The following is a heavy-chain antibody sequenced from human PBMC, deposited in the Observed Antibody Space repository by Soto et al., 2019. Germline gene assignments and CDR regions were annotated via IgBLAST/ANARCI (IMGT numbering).Heavy chain of an antibody. V-gene: IGHV3-30-3*01. D-gene: IGHD3-16*01. Sequence: PEGSLRLSCAASGFTFSSYSMHWVRQAPGKGLEWVAVISYDGSNKYYADSVKGRFTISRDNSKNTLYLQMNSLRAEDTAVYYCARAYEGDYFDYWGQGTLVTVSS. CDR1: GFTFSSYS. CDR2: ISYDGSNK. CDR3: ARAYEGDYFDY. J-gene: IGHJ4*02.